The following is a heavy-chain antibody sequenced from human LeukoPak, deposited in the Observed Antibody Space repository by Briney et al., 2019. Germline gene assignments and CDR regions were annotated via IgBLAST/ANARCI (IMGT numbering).Heavy chain of an antibody. J-gene: IGHJ4*02. V-gene: IGHV3-21*01. CDR3: AREASNQGYFDY. D-gene: IGHD4-11*01. CDR2: ISSSSSYI. CDR1: GFTFSSYS. Sequence: GGSLRLSCAASGFTFSSYSMNWVRQAPGKGLEWVSSISSSSSYIYYADSVKGRFTISRDNAKNSLYLQMNSLRAEDTAVYYCAREASNQGYFDYWGQGTLVTVSS.